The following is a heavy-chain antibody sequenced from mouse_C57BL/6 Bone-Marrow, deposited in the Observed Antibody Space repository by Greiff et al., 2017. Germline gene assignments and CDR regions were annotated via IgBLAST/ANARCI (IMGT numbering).Heavy chain of an antibody. CDR2: IYPGDGDT. CDR1: GYAFSSSW. D-gene: IGHD1-1*01. V-gene: IGHV1-82*01. CDR3: ARSLYYCGSSWFAY. Sequence: QVQLQQSGPELVKPGASVKISCKASGYAFSSSWMNWVKQRPGKGLEWIGRIYPGDGDTNYNGKFKGKATLTADKSSSTAYRQLSSLTSEDSAVYFYARSLYYCGSSWFAYWGQGTLVTVSA. J-gene: IGHJ3*01.